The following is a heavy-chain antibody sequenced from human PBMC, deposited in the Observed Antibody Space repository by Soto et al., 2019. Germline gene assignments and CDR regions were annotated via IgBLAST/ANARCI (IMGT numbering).Heavy chain of an antibody. CDR3: ARHRSYCSGGSCYGAAFDI. CDR1: GGSISSSSYY. V-gene: IGHV4-39*01. D-gene: IGHD2-15*01. Sequence: SETLSLTCTVSGGSISSSSYYWGWIRQPPGKGLEWIGSIYYSGSTYYNPSLKSRVTISVDTSKNQFSLKLSSVTAADTAVYYCARHRSYCSGGSCYGAAFDIWGQGTMVTVSS. J-gene: IGHJ3*02. CDR2: IYYSGST.